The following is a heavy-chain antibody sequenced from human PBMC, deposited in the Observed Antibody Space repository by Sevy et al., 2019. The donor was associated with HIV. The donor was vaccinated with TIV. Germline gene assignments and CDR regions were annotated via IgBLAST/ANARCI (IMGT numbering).Heavy chain of an antibody. CDR2: INRSSSNI. V-gene: IGHV3-48*02. J-gene: IGHJ4*02. D-gene: IGHD6-6*01. Sequence: GGSLRLSCAASGFTFSSYSMNWVRQAPGKGLEWVSYINRSSSNIYYADSVKGRFTISRDNAKNSLYLQMNSLRDEDTATDYCARDDIAARRRGDYWGQGTLVTVSS. CDR3: ARDDIAARRRGDY. CDR1: GFTFSSYS.